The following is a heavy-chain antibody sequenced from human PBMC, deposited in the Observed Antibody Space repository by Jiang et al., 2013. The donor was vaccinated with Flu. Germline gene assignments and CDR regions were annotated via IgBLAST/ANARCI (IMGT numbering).Heavy chain of an antibody. Sequence: GLVKPSQTLSLTCTVSGGSISSGGHYWSWIRQHPGKGLEWIGYIYNSGNTYFNPSLKSRVTISVDTSKNQFSLKLSSVTAADTAVYYCARGAAGWFPVPTDFDYWGQGTLVTVSS. D-gene: IGHD6-25*01. CDR3: ARGAAGWFPVPTDFDY. CDR1: GGSISSGGHY. J-gene: IGHJ4*02. CDR2: IYNSGNT. V-gene: IGHV4-31*03.